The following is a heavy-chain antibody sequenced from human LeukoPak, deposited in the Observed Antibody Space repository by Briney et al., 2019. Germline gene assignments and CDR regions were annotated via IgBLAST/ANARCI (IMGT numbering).Heavy chain of an antibody. J-gene: IGHJ4*02. V-gene: IGHV3-23*01. CDR1: GFNFSNYA. CDR2: VNSNDRP. D-gene: IGHD2-15*01. Sequence: GGSLRLSCVASGFNFSNYAMTSVRQAPGKGLEWVPTVNSNDRPYYADSVKGRFTISRDNSKNTLYLQMNTLRVEDTALYYCAKVRAAVVEAAINYWGQGILVTVSP. CDR3: AKVRAAVVEAAINY.